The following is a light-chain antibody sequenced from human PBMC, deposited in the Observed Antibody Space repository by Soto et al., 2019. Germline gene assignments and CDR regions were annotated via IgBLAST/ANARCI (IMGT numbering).Light chain of an antibody. CDR3: HQYGSSITWT. Sequence: EVVLTQSPGTVSLSPGERATISCRASTSVTSSYVAWYQQKPGQAPRLLIYAASSRATGIPDRFSGSGSGTDFALSISRLEPEDFEVYYCHQYGSSITWTFGKGTKVEIK. V-gene: IGKV3-20*01. J-gene: IGKJ1*01. CDR2: AAS. CDR1: TSVTSSY.